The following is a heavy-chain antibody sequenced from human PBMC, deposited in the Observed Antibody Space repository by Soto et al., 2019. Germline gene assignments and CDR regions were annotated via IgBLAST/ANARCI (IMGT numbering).Heavy chain of an antibody. CDR2: IWYDGSNK. D-gene: IGHD3-3*01. CDR3: ARDYTIFGVERYYYYGMDV. Sequence: GGSLRLSCAASGFTFSSYGMHWVRQAPGKGLEWVAVIWYDGSNKYYADSAKGRFTISRDNSKNTLYLQMNSLRAEDTAVYYCARDYTIFGVERYYYYGMDVWGQGTTVTVSS. CDR1: GFTFSSYG. J-gene: IGHJ6*02. V-gene: IGHV3-33*01.